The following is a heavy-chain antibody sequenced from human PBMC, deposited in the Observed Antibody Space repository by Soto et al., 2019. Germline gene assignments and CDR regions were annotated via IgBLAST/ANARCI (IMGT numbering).Heavy chain of an antibody. CDR1: GGSISSYY. J-gene: IGHJ4*02. D-gene: IGHD3-3*01. Sequence: SETLSLTCTVSGGSISSYYWSWIRQPPGKGLEWIGYIYYSGSTNYNPSLKSRVTISVDTSKNQFSLKLSSVTAADTAVYYCARTATTSFGVVNHFDYWGQGTLVTVSS. V-gene: IGHV4-59*01. CDR3: ARTATTSFGVVNHFDY. CDR2: IYYSGST.